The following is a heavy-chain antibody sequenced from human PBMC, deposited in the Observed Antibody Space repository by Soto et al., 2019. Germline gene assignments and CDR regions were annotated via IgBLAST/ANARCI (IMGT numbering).Heavy chain of an antibody. CDR2: TYYRSKWYN. D-gene: IGHD2-15*01. V-gene: IGHV6-1*01. CDR1: GDTVSSNSAA. Sequence: QTLSLTCAISGDTVSSNSAAWNWLRQSPSRGLEWLGRTYYRSKWYNDYAVSVKSRIGINPDTSKNQFSLQLNSVTPEDTAVYYCARDWGYGSGNYYYGMDVWGQGTTVTVSS. CDR3: ARDWGYGSGNYYYGMDV. J-gene: IGHJ6*02.